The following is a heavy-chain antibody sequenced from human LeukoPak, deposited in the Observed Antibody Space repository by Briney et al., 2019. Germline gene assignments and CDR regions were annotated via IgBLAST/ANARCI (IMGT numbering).Heavy chain of an antibody. CDR1: GYTFTGYY. V-gene: IGHV1-2*02. D-gene: IGHD6-13*01. J-gene: IGHJ5*02. CDR3: ARGGYSNSNWFDP. Sequence: ASVKVSCKASGYTFTGYYMHWVRQAPGQGLEWMGWINPNSGGTNYAQEFQGRVTMTRDTSISTAYMELSRLRSDDTAVYYCARGGYSNSNWFDPWGQGTLVTVSS. CDR2: INPNSGGT.